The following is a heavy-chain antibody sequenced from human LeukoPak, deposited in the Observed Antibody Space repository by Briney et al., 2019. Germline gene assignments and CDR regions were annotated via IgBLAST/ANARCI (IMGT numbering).Heavy chain of an antibody. CDR2: IYYSGSX. CDR3: ASLPGGFYGMDV. V-gene: IGHV4-39*01. Sequence: SETLSLTCTVSGGSFXSSSYYWGWIRQPPXKXXXXXGXIYYSGSXXXNXXXXXRXTXXVDTSKSQFSLKLNSVTAADTAVYYCASLPGGFYGMDVWGQGTTVTVSS. D-gene: IGHD6-25*01. J-gene: IGHJ6*02. CDR1: GGSFXSSSYY.